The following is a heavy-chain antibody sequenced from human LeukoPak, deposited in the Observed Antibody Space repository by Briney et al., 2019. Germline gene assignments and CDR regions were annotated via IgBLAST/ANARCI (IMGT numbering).Heavy chain of an antibody. CDR1: GFTVSFNY. V-gene: IGHV3-53*01. CDR2: IYSSGGT. J-gene: IGHJ4*02. CDR3: TRGYDDNSGYYKL. Sequence: GGSLRLSCAASGFTVSFNYMSWVRQAPGKGLEWVSVIYSSGGTNYADSVKGRFTISRDKSKNTLFLQMNSLRAEDTAVYYCTRGYDDNSGYYKLWGQGTLVTVSS. D-gene: IGHD3-22*01.